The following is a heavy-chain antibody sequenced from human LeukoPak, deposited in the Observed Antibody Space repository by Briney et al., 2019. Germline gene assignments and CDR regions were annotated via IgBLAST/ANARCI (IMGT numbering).Heavy chain of an antibody. D-gene: IGHD6-13*01. CDR3: ARARQQLYYYYGMDV. J-gene: IGHJ6*02. Sequence: GGSLRLPCAASGFTFSSYSMNWVRQAPGKGLEWVSSIIISRSYIYYADSMKGRFTISRDNAKNSLYLQMNSLRAEDTAVYYCARARQQLYYYYGMDVWGQGTTVTVSS. V-gene: IGHV3-21*01. CDR2: IIISRSYI. CDR1: GFTFSSYS.